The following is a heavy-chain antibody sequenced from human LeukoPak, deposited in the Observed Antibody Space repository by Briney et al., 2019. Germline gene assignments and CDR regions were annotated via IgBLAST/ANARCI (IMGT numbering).Heavy chain of an antibody. Sequence: PGRSLRLSCAASGFTFSSYEMNWVRQAPGKGLEWVSYISSSGSTIYYADSVKGRFTISRDNAKNSLYLQMNSLRAEDTAVYYCAREPAYGEETWGQGTLVTVSS. J-gene: IGHJ5*02. CDR3: AREPAYGEET. V-gene: IGHV3-48*03. CDR1: GFTFSSYE. CDR2: ISSSGSTI. D-gene: IGHD4-17*01.